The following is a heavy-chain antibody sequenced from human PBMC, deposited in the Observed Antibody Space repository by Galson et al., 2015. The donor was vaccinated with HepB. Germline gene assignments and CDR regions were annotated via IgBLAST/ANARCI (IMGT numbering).Heavy chain of an antibody. CDR1: GYSFTSYW. Sequence: QSGAEVKKPGESLRISCKGSGYSFTSYWISWVRQMPGKGLEWMGRIDPSDSYTNYSPSFQGHVTISADKSISTAYLQWSSLKASDTAMYYCARHRYSSSWDDAFDIWGQGTMVTVSS. V-gene: IGHV5-10-1*01. J-gene: IGHJ3*02. CDR2: IDPSDSYT. D-gene: IGHD6-13*01. CDR3: ARHRYSSSWDDAFDI.